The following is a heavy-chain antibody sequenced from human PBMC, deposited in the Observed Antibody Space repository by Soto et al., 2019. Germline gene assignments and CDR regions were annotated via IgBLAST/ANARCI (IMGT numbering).Heavy chain of an antibody. V-gene: IGHV3-73*01. Sequence: PGGSLRLSCAASGFTFSGSAMHWVRQASGKGLEWVGRIRSKANNYATEYAASVKGRFTISRDDSKNTAYLQVNSLQTEDTAVYYCTSPSCSGTSCYAFDFWGQGTLVTVS. CDR1: GFTFSGSA. CDR3: TSPSCSGTSCYAFDF. CDR2: IRSKANNYAT. D-gene: IGHD2-15*01. J-gene: IGHJ4*02.